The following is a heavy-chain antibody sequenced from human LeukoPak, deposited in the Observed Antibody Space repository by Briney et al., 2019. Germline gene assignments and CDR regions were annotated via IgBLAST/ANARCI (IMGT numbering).Heavy chain of an antibody. D-gene: IGHD5-18*01. V-gene: IGHV3-73*01. CDR2: IRSKANSYAT. CDR1: GFTFSGSA. J-gene: IGHJ4*02. Sequence: GGSLKLSCAASGFTFSGSAMHWVRQASGKGLEWVGRIRSKANSYATAYAASVKGRFTISRDNSKNTLYLQMNSLRAEDTAVYYCARISGYSYVPYYFDYWGQGTLVTVSS. CDR3: ARISGYSYVPYYFDY.